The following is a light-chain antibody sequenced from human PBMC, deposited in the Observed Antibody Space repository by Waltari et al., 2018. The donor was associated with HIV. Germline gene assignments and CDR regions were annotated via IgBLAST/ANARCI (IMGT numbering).Light chain of an antibody. J-gene: IGLJ1*01. CDR2: KNT. CDR3: LSADRSGTYV. Sequence: SSELTQPPSVSVSPGQTARITCSGDASPKPYTHWFQQKPGQAPVVVIHKNTARPSGIPERFSASRSGTTVTLTITGVQTDDEADYYCLSADRSGTYVFGPGTTVTVL. V-gene: IGLV3-25*03. CDR1: ASPKPY.